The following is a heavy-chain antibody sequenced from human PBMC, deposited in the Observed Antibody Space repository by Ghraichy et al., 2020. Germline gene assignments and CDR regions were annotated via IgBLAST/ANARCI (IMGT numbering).Heavy chain of an antibody. V-gene: IGHV4-34*01. D-gene: IGHD1-14*01. CDR1: GGSFSGYY. J-gene: IGHJ6*02. CDR3: ARGHYNSRLYFHNVDI. Sequence: SETLSLTCAVFGGSFSGYYWSWIRQPPGKGLEWIGEINHSGSTNYNPSLKSRVTMSVDTSKTQFSLKLSSLTAADTAVYYCARGHYNSRLYFHNVDIWGQGTSVTVSS. CDR2: INHSGST.